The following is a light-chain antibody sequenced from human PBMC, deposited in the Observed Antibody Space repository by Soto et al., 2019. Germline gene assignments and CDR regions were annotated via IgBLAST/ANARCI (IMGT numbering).Light chain of an antibody. CDR3: QSYDSSLSGSV. Sequence: QPVLTQPPSVSGAPGQRVTISCTGTSSNTGAGYDVHWYQQLPGTAPKLLIYGNTKRPSGVPDRFSGSKSGTSASLAITGLQAEDEADYYCQSYDSSLSGSVFGGGTKLTVL. CDR2: GNT. CDR1: SSNTGAGYD. V-gene: IGLV1-40*01. J-gene: IGLJ3*02.